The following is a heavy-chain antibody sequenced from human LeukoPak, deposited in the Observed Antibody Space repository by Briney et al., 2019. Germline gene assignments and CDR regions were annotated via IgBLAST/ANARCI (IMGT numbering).Heavy chain of an antibody. CDR2: IWYDGSNK. J-gene: IGHJ4*02. V-gene: IGHV3-33*01. CDR3: ARVYSSSWYPSFDY. D-gene: IGHD6-13*01. Sequence: QTGGSLRLSCAASGFTFSSYGMHWVRQAPGKGLEWVAVIWYDGSNKYYADSVKGRFTISRDNSKNTLYLQMNSLRAEDTAVYYCARVYSSSWYPSFDYWGQGTLVTVSS. CDR1: GFTFSSYG.